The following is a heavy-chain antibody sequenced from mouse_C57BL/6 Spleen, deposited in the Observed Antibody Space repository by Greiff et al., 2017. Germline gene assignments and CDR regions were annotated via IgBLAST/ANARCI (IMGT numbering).Heavy chain of an antibody. CDR2: IDPENGDT. D-gene: IGHD2-10*01. CDR1: GFNIKDDY. V-gene: IGHV14-4*01. CDR3: TTLPSGAY. Sequence: VQLKESGAELVRPGASVKLSCTASGFNIKDDYMHWVKQRPEQGLEWIGWIDPENGDTEYASKFQGKATITADTSSNTAYLQLSSLTSEDTAVYYCTTLPSGAYWGQGTLVTVSA. J-gene: IGHJ3*01.